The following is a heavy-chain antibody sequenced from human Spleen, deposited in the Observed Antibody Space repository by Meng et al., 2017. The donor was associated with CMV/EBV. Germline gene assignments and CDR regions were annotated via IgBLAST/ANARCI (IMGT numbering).Heavy chain of an antibody. CDR2: ISAYDGRT. CDR1: GYTFNNYV. J-gene: IGHJ4*02. Sequence: ASVKVSCKASGYTFNNYVITWVRQAPGQGLEWMGWISAYDGRTRYGQKFQGRVTMTTDTSTSTAYMELRGLRSDDTAVYYCARDNNWGPDYWGQGTLVTVSS. V-gene: IGHV1-18*01. CDR3: ARDNNWGPDY. D-gene: IGHD7-27*01.